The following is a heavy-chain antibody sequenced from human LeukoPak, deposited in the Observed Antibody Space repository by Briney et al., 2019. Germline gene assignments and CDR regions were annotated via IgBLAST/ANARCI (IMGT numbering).Heavy chain of an antibody. CDR2: ISSSGNTT. CDR3: ARDDTAMVTPFDY. CDR1: GFTFSDHY. D-gene: IGHD5-18*01. J-gene: IGHJ4*02. Sequence: GGSLRLSCAASGFTFSDHYMSWIRQAAGKGLEWVSYISSSGNTTYYADSVKGRFTISRDNAKNSLYLQMNSLRAEDTAVYYCARDDTAMVTPFDYWGQGTLVTVSS. V-gene: IGHV3-11*04.